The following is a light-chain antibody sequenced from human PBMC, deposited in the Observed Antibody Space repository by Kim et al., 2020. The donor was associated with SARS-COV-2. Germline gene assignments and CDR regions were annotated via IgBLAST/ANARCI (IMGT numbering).Light chain of an antibody. CDR3: QQSYSTPVS. Sequence: SASGEDRVTITCRASQSISSYLNWYQQKPGKAPKLLIYAASSLQSGVPSRFSGSGSGTDFTLTINSLQPEDFATYYCQQSYSTPVSFGQGTKLEI. CDR1: QSISSY. V-gene: IGKV1-39*01. J-gene: IGKJ2*03. CDR2: AAS.